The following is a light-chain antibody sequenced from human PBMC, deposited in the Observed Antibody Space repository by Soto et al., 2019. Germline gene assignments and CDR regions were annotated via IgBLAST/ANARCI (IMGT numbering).Light chain of an antibody. V-gene: IGKV3-15*01. CDR2: DTS. CDR1: QSFSSS. Sequence: EIVMTQSPATLSVSPGERATLSCRASQSFSSSLAWYQQKPGQAPRLLIYDTSARATGSPARFSGSGSGTEFTLTISSLQSEDFAVYYCQQYNNWPFTFGGGNKVEI. J-gene: IGKJ4*01. CDR3: QQYNNWPFT.